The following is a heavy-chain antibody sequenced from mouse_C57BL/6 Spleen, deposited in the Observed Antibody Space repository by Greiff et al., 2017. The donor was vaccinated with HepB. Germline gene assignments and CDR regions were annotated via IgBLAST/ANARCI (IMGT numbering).Heavy chain of an antibody. Sequence: VKLMESDAELVKPGASVKISCKVSGYTFTDHTIHWMKQRPEQGLEWIGYIYPRDGSTKYNEKFKGKATLTADKSSSTAYMQLNSLTSEDSAVYFCAPTTVVAEGFAYWGQGTLVTVSA. CDR3: APTTVVAEGFAY. CDR1: GYTFTDHT. V-gene: IGHV1-78*01. CDR2: IYPRDGST. J-gene: IGHJ3*01. D-gene: IGHD1-1*01.